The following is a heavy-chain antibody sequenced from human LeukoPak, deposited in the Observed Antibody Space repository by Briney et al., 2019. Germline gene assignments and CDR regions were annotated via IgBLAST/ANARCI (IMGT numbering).Heavy chain of an antibody. Sequence: GGSLRLSCAASGFIVSSNYTTWVRQAPGTGLEWVSTIYSGGSTYYADSVKGRFTISRDNSKNTLYLQMNSLRAEDKAVYYCGGGVRGGRFHALNNWGQGTLVTVSS. J-gene: IGHJ4*02. CDR3: GGGVRGGRFHALNN. CDR2: IYSGGST. D-gene: IGHD1-26*01. CDR1: GFIVSSNY. V-gene: IGHV3-66*01.